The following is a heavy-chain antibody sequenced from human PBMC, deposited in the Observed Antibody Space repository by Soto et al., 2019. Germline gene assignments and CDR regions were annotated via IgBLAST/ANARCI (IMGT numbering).Heavy chain of an antibody. V-gene: IGHV5-51*01. CDR1: GYSFTSYW. Sequence: GESLKISCKGSGYSFTSYWIGWVRQMPGKGLEWMGIIYPGDSDTRYSPSLQGQVTISADKSISTAYLQSSSLNAADPSIYSCARHRAAGTGVPIDYWGQGTLVTVSS. D-gene: IGHD6-13*01. CDR3: ARHRAAGTGVPIDY. J-gene: IGHJ4*02. CDR2: IYPGDSDT.